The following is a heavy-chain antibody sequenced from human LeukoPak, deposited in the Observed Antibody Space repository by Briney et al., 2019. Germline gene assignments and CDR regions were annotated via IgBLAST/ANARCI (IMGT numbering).Heavy chain of an antibody. Sequence: GGSLRLSCAASGFTFSSYGMHWVRQAPGKGLEWVAVIWYDGSNKYYADSAKGRFTISRDNSKNTLYLQMNSLRAEDTAVYYCARNYYDSSGYYPFGYWGQGTLVTVSS. CDR1: GFTFSSYG. CDR3: ARNYYDSSGYYPFGY. V-gene: IGHV3-33*01. D-gene: IGHD3-22*01. CDR2: IWYDGSNK. J-gene: IGHJ4*02.